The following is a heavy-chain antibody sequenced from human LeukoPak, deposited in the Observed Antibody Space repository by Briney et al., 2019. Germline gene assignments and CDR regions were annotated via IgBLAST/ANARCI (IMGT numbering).Heavy chain of an antibody. CDR1: GYTLTELS. CDR2: FDPEDGET. Sequence: ASVRVSCKVSGYTLTELSMHWVRQAPGKGREWMGGFDPEDGETIYAQKFQGRVTMTEDTSTDTAYMELSSLRSEDTAVYYCATTNYGSGSYYPDYWGQGTLVTVSS. CDR3: ATTNYGSGSYYPDY. V-gene: IGHV1-24*01. D-gene: IGHD3-10*01. J-gene: IGHJ4*02.